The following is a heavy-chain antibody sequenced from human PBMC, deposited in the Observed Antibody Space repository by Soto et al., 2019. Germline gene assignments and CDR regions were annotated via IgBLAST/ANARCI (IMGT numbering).Heavy chain of an antibody. CDR1: GTSFTTYY. D-gene: IGHD5-12*01. V-gene: IGHV4-59*01. CDR2: IYYSGST. J-gene: IGHJ5*02. CDR3: AIGRGYDYSGCFVP. Sequence: SETLSLTCSVSGTSFTTYYWSWIRQPPGKGLEWIGYIYYSGSTVYNPSLESRVTISLDTSKNQFSLILASVTAADTAVYYCAIGRGYDYSGCFVPWGQGTLVTDSS.